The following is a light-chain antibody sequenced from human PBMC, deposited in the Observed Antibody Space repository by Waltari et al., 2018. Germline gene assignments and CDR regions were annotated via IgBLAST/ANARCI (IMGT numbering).Light chain of an antibody. Sequence: QLVLTQSPSASASLGASVKLTCTLSSGHSSYAIAWHQQQPETGPRYLMKLNSDGSHSKGDGIPDRFSGSSSGAERYLTISSLQSEDEADYYCQTWGTGPWVFGGGTKLTVL. CDR2: LNSDGSH. V-gene: IGLV4-69*01. CDR1: SGHSSYA. CDR3: QTWGTGPWV. J-gene: IGLJ3*02.